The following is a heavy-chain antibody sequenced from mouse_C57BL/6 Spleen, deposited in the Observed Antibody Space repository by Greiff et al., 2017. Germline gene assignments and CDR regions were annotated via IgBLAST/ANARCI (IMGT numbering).Heavy chain of an antibody. J-gene: IGHJ4*01. D-gene: IGHD1-1*01. CDR3: ASSLREWGMDY. Sequence: QVQLQQPGAELVKPGASVKLSCKASGYTFPSYWMHWVKQRPGRGLEWIARIDPNSGGTNYHETFKSQATLTVDKPSSTAYMQLSSLTSEDCAVYYCASSLREWGMDYWGQGTSVTVSS. CDR2: IDPNSGGT. CDR1: GYTFPSYW. V-gene: IGHV1-72*01.